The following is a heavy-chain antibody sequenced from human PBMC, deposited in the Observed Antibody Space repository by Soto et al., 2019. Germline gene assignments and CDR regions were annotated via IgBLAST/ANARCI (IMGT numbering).Heavy chain of an antibody. CDR3: AKQYNWNPDDP. D-gene: IGHD1-20*01. CDR2: IIPIFGTA. J-gene: IGHJ5*02. CDR1: GGTFSSYA. V-gene: IGHV1-69*13. Sequence: ASVKVFCKASGGTFSSYAISWVRQAPGQGLEWMGGIIPIFGTANYAQKFQGRVTITADESTSTAYMELSSLRAEDTAVYFCAKQYNWNPDDPWGQGTLVTVSS.